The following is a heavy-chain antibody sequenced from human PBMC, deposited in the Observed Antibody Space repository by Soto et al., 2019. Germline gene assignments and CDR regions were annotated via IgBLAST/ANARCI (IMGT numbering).Heavy chain of an antibody. CDR3: ARAYYYDSSGYYHGDY. V-gene: IGHV1-18*04. CDR2: ISAYNGNT. CDR1: GYTFTSYG. D-gene: IGHD3-22*01. Sequence: ASVKVSCKASGYTFTSYGISWVRQAPGQGLEWVGWISAYNGNTNYAQKLQGRVTMTTDTSTSTAYMELRSLRSDDTAVYYCARAYYYDSSGYYHGDYWGQGTLVTVSS. J-gene: IGHJ4*02.